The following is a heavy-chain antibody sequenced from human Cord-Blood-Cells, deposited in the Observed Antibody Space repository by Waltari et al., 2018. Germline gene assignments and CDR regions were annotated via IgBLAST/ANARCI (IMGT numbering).Heavy chain of an antibody. V-gene: IGHV3-23*01. CDR2: ISGSGGST. J-gene: IGHJ4*02. Sequence: EVQLLESGGGLVQPGGSLRLSCAASGFTFSSYAMSCVRQAPGKGLEWVSAISGSGGSTYYADSVKGRFTISRDNSKNTLYLQMNSLRAEDTAVYYCAKDRKVTMVRGVINYWGQGTLVTVSS. D-gene: IGHD3-10*01. CDR1: GFTFSSYA. CDR3: AKDRKVTMVRGVINY.